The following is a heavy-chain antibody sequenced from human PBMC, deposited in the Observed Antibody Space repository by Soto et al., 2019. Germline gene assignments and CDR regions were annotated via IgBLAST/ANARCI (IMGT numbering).Heavy chain of an antibody. V-gene: IGHV1-18*01. Sequence: ASVKVSCKASGYTFTSYGINWVRQAPGQGLEWMGWISAYNGNTNYAQKLQGRVTMTTDTSTSTAYMELRSLRSDDTAVYYCARDYYGSGSYYSGSFQHWGQGTLVTVSS. CDR3: ARDYYGSGSYYSGSFQH. CDR1: GYTFTSYG. J-gene: IGHJ1*01. CDR2: ISAYNGNT. D-gene: IGHD3-10*01.